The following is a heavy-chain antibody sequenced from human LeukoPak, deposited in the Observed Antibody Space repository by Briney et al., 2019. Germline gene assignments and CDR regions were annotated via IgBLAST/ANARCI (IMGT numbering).Heavy chain of an antibody. V-gene: IGHV1-69*05. D-gene: IGHD2-2*01. Sequence: SVKVSCKASGYTFTSYAISWVRQAPGQGLEWMGGIIPISGTTNYAQKFQGRVTITTDESTSTAYMELSSLISEDTAVYYCARWSSSTSRDYYYYYMDVWGKGTTVTVSS. J-gene: IGHJ6*03. CDR3: ARWSSSTSRDYYYYYMDV. CDR2: IIPISGTT. CDR1: GYTFTSYA.